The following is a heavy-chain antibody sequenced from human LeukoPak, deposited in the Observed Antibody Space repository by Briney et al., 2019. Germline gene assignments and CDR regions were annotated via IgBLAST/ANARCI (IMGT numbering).Heavy chain of an antibody. D-gene: IGHD5-24*01. Sequence: GGSLRLSCAASGFTFSNYGMHWVRQAPGKGLEWMALIRYDINNEYYADSVKGRFTVSGDNSKNTLYLQMNSLRPEDTAIYYCAKARRDGYNDAFDMWGQETMVTVSS. J-gene: IGHJ3*02. CDR3: AKARRDGYNDAFDM. V-gene: IGHV3-30*02. CDR1: GFTFSNYG. CDR2: IRYDINNE.